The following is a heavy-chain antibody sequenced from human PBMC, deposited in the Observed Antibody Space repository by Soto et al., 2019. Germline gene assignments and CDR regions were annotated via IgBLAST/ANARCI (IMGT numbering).Heavy chain of an antibody. CDR3: ARGGIGMVRTFDH. Sequence: SLRLSCAASGFTVSSTYMSWVRQAPGKGLEWVSIIFSSGESFYADSVKGRFTISRDSSDNTVYLQMNSLKAEDTAVYYCARGGIGMVRTFDHWGQGTLVTVSS. CDR1: GFTVSSTY. V-gene: IGHV3-53*01. J-gene: IGHJ4*02. CDR2: IFSSGES. D-gene: IGHD3-10*01.